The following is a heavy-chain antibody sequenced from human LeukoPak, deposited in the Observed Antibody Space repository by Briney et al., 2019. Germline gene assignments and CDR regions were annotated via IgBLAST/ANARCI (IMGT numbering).Heavy chain of an antibody. Sequence: GGSLRLSCAASGFTFSSYGMHWVRQAPGKGLEWVAVISYDGSNKYYADSVKGRFTISRDNSKNTLYLQMNSLRAEDTAVYYCAKDWAGGDPKDYWGQGTLVTVSS. J-gene: IGHJ4*02. V-gene: IGHV3-30*18. CDR2: ISYDGSNK. CDR3: AKDWAGGDPKDY. D-gene: IGHD3-16*01. CDR1: GFTFSSYG.